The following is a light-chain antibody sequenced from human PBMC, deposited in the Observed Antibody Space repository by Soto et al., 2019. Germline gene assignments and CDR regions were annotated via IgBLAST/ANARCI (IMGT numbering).Light chain of an antibody. CDR3: CSYAGSHTFV. CDR2: DVN. V-gene: IGLV2-11*01. Sequence: QSALTQPRSVSGSPGQSVTISCTGTSSYVGDYNYVSWYQQHPGKAPKLMIYDVNQRPSGVPDRFSGSKSGNTASLTISGLQAEDEADYYCCSYAGSHTFVFGGGTQLTVL. J-gene: IGLJ2*01. CDR1: SSYVGDYNY.